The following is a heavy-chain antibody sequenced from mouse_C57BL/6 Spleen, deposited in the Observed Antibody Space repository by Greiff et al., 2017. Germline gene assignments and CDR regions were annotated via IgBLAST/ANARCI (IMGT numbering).Heavy chain of an antibody. V-gene: IGHV5-4*01. J-gene: IGHJ1*03. D-gene: IGHD2-1*01. CDR3: ARDGGNYPTVGFDV. Sequence: EVHLVESGGGLVKPGGSLKLSCAASGFTFSSYAMSWVRQTPEKRLEWVATISDGGSYTYYPDNVKGRFTISRDNAKNNLYLQMSHLKSEDTAMYYCARDGGNYPTVGFDVWGTGTTVTVSS. CDR1: GFTFSSYA. CDR2: ISDGGSYT.